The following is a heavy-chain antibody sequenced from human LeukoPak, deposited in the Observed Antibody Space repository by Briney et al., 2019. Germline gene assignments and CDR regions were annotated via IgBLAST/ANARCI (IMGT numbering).Heavy chain of an antibody. J-gene: IGHJ4*02. Sequence: GGSPRLSCAASGFTFSSYSMNWVRQAPGKGLEWVSSISSSSSYIYYADSVKGRFTISRDNAKNSLYLQMNSLRAEDTAVYYCARAYGGNAYYFDYWGQGTLVTVSS. V-gene: IGHV3-21*01. CDR3: ARAYGGNAYYFDY. CDR1: GFTFSSYS. D-gene: IGHD4-23*01. CDR2: ISSSSSYI.